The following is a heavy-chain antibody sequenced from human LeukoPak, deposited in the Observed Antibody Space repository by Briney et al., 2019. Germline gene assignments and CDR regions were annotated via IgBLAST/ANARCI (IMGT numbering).Heavy chain of an antibody. CDR3: ASSGSYRFDY. CDR1: GFTFSSYS. D-gene: IGHD1-26*01. J-gene: IGHJ4*02. CDR2: ITASGAAM. V-gene: IGHV3-48*02. Sequence: GGSLRLSCAASGFTFSSYSMNWVRQAPGKGLEWVSRITASGAAMFYADSVKGRFTISRDNAKNSLYLQMNSLRDEDTAVYYCASSGSYRFDYWGQGTLVTVSS.